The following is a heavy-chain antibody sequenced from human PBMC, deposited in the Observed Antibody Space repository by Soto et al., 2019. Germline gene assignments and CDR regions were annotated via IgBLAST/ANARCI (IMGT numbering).Heavy chain of an antibody. CDR3: GRDTGTSTPVGIDY. CDR1: GFTFSTYS. J-gene: IGHJ4*02. Sequence: MHLVESGGGLVKPGGSLRLSCAASGFTFSTYSMNWVRQAPGKGLEWVAFISNDEKNDFYSDFVKGRFSVSRDNANHRLFLQMNSLRVEDTARYFCGRDTGTSTPVGIDYWGQGALVTVSS. CDR2: ISNDEKND. V-gene: IGHV3-30*19. D-gene: IGHD1-26*01.